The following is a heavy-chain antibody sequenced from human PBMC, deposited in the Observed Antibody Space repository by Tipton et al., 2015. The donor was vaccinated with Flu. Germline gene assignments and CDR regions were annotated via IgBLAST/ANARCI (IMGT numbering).Heavy chain of an antibody. D-gene: IGHD6-13*01. V-gene: IGHV4-59*01. CDR2: IYYSGST. CDR1: GGSISSYY. J-gene: IGHJ4*02. CDR3: ARGRGIAAAGPFDY. Sequence: TLSLTCTVSGGSISSYYWSWIRQPPGKGLEWIGYIYYSGSTNYNPSLKSRVTISVDTSKDQFSLKLSSVTAADTAVYYCARGRGIAAAGPFDYWGQGTLVTVSS.